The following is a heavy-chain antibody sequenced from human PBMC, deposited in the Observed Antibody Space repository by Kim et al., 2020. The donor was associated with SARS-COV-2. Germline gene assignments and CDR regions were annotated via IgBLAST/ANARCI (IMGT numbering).Heavy chain of an antibody. CDR2: INQDGSEK. Sequence: GGSLRLSCAASGFTFSNYWMSWVRQAPGKGLEGVANINQDGSEKYYVDSVRGRFTISRDNAKNSLYLQMNSLRAEDTAVYYCAHPKSVAAAEWGQGTLVTVSS. J-gene: IGHJ4*02. D-gene: IGHD6-25*01. CDR3: AHPKSVAAAE. V-gene: IGHV3-7*03. CDR1: GFTFSNYW.